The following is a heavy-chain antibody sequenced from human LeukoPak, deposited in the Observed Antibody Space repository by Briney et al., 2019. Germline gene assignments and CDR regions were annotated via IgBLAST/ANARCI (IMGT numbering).Heavy chain of an antibody. V-gene: IGHV3-15*01. Sequence: GGSLRLSCAASGFTFSNAYMSWVRQAPGKGLEWVGRIKSKARGGTTEYAAPVKGRFTISRDDSKNTLFLQMNSLQTEDAALYYCATYSSSYYYFVYWGQGTLVTVSS. CDR1: GFTFSNAY. J-gene: IGHJ4*02. CDR3: ATYSSSYYYFVY. D-gene: IGHD6-13*01. CDR2: IKSKARGGTT.